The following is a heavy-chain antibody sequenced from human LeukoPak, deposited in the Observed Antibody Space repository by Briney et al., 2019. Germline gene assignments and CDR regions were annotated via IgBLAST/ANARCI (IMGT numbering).Heavy chain of an antibody. D-gene: IGHD3-22*01. J-gene: IGHJ2*01. Sequence: SETPSLTCTVSGGSISSYYWSWIRQPPGKGLEWIGNIYYSRSTHYSPSLKSRVTISVDTSKNQFSLKLSSVTAADTAVYYCARGLSMIVVVVHDWYFDHWGRGTLVTVSS. V-gene: IGHV4-59*04. CDR1: GGSISSYY. CDR2: IYYSRST. CDR3: ARGLSMIVVVVHDWYFDH.